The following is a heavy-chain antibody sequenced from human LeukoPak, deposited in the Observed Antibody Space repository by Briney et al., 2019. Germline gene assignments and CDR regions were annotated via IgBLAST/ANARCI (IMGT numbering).Heavy chain of an antibody. CDR3: ATGPRGNWYSSGWYPHDLRY. D-gene: IGHD6-19*01. Sequence: ASVKVSCKVSGYTLTELSMHWVRQAPGKGLEWMGGFDPEDGETIYAQKFQGRVTMTEDTSTDTAYMELSSLRSEDTAVYYCATGPRGNWYSSGWYPHDLRYWGQGTLVTVSS. CDR1: GYTLTELS. CDR2: FDPEDGET. V-gene: IGHV1-24*01. J-gene: IGHJ4*02.